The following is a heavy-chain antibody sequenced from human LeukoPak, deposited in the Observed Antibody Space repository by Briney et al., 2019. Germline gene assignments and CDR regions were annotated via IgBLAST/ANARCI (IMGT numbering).Heavy chain of an antibody. Sequence: SETLSLTCTVSGVSISSSHWSWIRLPPGRGLEWIGYMSNSGTTNCNPSLKSRVTISVYMSNNQFSLTLSSVTAADTAVYYCARTIATRSATFSDYYYYMDVWGKGTTVTVSS. CDR2: MSNSGTT. D-gene: IGHD6-6*01. J-gene: IGHJ6*03. V-gene: IGHV4-59*01. CDR1: GVSISSSH. CDR3: ARTIATRSATFSDYYYYMDV.